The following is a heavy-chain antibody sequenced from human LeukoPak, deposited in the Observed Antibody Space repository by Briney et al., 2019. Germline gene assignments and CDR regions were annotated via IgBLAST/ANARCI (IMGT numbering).Heavy chain of an antibody. Sequence: GGSLRLSCAASGFTFSSYAMSWVRQTPGKGLEWVSAISGSGGSTYYADSVKGRFTVSRDNSKNTLFLQMNSLRAEDTAVYYCAKDGGLWVSAHWGDSWGRGTLVTVSS. CDR1: GFTFSSYA. V-gene: IGHV3-23*01. D-gene: IGHD7-27*01. CDR3: AKDGGLWVSAHWGDS. J-gene: IGHJ4*02. CDR2: ISGSGGST.